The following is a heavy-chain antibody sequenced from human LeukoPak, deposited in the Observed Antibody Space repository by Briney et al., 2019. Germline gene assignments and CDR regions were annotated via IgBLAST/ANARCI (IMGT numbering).Heavy chain of an antibody. CDR3: VRENYSSGWYVMIDY. J-gene: IGHJ4*02. CDR2: IYYSGST. Sequence: SETLSLTCTVSGGSISSYYWSWIRQPPGKGLEWIGYIYYSGSTNYNPSLKSRVTISVDTSKNQFSLKLSSVTAADTAVYYCVRENYSSGWYVMIDYWGQGTLVTVSS. CDR1: GGSISSYY. V-gene: IGHV4-59*01. D-gene: IGHD6-19*01.